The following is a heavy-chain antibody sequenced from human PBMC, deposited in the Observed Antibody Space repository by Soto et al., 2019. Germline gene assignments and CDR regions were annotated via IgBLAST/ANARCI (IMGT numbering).Heavy chain of an antibody. Sequence: EVQLVESGGGLVQPGGSLRLSCAASGFTFSSYWMSWVLQAPGKGMEWVANIKQDGSEQYYVDSVKGRFTISRDNAKNSLYLQMNSLRAEDTAVYYCARENPSSSWYGSYYYYYMDVWGKGTTVTVSS. D-gene: IGHD6-13*01. CDR3: ARENPSSSWYGSYYYYYMDV. CDR1: GFTFSSYW. J-gene: IGHJ6*03. V-gene: IGHV3-7*01. CDR2: IKQDGSEQ.